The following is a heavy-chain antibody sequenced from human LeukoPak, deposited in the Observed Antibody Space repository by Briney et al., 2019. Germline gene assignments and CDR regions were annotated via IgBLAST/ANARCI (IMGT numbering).Heavy chain of an antibody. CDR3: TTAYYDFWSGYYRFDY. Sequence: GGSLRLSCAASRFTFSNAWMSWVRQAPGKGLEWVGRIKSKTDGGTTDYAAPVKGGFTISRDDSKNTLYLQMNSLKTEDTAVYYSTTAYYDFWSGYYRFDYWGQGTLVTVS. CDR2: IKSKTDGGTT. J-gene: IGHJ4*02. CDR1: RFTFSNAW. D-gene: IGHD3-3*01. V-gene: IGHV3-15*01.